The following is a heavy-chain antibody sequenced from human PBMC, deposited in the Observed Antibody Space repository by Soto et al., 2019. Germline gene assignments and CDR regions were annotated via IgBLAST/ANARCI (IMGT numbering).Heavy chain of an antibody. CDR1: GFSLSTSGVG. J-gene: IGHJ3*02. V-gene: IGHV2-5*02. Sequence: SGPTLVNPTQTLTLTCTFSGFSLSTSGVGVAWIRQPPGKALEWLALIYWDDDKRYSPSLKRRLTITKDTSKNQVVLTMNNMDPVDTATYYYAHRPFSTYDDILTGYYLDDFDIWGQGIIVTVSS. D-gene: IGHD3-9*01. CDR3: AHRPFSTYDDILTGYYLDDFDI. CDR2: IYWDDDK.